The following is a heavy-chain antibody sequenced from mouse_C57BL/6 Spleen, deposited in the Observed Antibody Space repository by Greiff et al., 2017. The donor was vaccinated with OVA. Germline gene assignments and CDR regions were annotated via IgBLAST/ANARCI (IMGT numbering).Heavy chain of an antibody. CDR2: ISSGSSTI. J-gene: IGHJ1*03. D-gene: IGHD2-10*01. CDR3: ARRPTLWYFDV. CDR1: GFTFSDYG. Sequence: VQLKESGGGLVKPGGSLKLSCAASGFTFSDYGMHWVRQAPEKGLEWVAYISSGSSTIYYADTVKGRFTISRDNAKNTLFLQMTSLRSEDTAMYYCARRPTLWYFDVWGTGTTVTVSS. V-gene: IGHV5-17*01.